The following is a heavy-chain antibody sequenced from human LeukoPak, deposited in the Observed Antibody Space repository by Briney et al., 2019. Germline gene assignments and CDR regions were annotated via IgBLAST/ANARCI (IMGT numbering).Heavy chain of an antibody. V-gene: IGHV4-39*01. CDR3: ARQDYYDSSGQSLFDY. J-gene: IGHJ4*02. D-gene: IGHD3-22*01. CDR2: IYYSGST. Sequence: SETPSLTCTVSGGSISSNSYSWGWIRQPPGKGLEWIGSIYYSGSTYYNPSLKSRVTISVDTSKNQFSLKLSSVTAADTAVYYCARQDYYDSSGQSLFDYWGQGTLVTVSS. CDR1: GGSISSNSYS.